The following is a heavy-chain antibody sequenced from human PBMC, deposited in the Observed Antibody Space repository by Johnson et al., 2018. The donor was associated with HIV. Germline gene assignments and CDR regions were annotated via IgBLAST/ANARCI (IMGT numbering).Heavy chain of an antibody. V-gene: IGHV3-30-3*01. CDR1: GFTFSSYA. CDR2: ISYDGSNK. J-gene: IGHJ3*02. D-gene: IGHD1-26*01. CDR3: ARGGSYLTLDDAFDI. Sequence: QVQLVESGGGVVQPGGSLRLSCAASGFTFSSYAVHWVRQAPGKGLEWVAVISYDGSNKYYADSVKGRFTISRDNSKNTVYLQTNSLRAEDSAVYYCARGGSYLTLDDAFDIWGQGTMVTVSS.